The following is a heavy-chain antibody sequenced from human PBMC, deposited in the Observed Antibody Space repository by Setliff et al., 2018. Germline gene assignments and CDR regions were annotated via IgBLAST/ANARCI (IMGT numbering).Heavy chain of an antibody. CDR2: INRDGSRT. CDR3: ARGRLRKYYFDY. D-gene: IGHD4-17*01. V-gene: IGHV3-74*01. Sequence: LRLSCAASGFTFSSYWMYWVRQAPGKGLVWVSRINRDGSRTSYADSVKGRFTISRDNAKNTLYLQMNSLRAEDTAVYYCARGRLRKYYFDYWGQGTLVTVSS. CDR1: GFTFSSYW. J-gene: IGHJ4*02.